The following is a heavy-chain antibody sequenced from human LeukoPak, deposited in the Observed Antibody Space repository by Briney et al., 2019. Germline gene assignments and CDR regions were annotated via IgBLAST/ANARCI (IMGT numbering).Heavy chain of an antibody. D-gene: IGHD2-2*01. J-gene: IGHJ5*02. CDR3: ARAPDIVVVPARFDP. CDR2: INHSGST. Sequence: SETLSLTCAVYGGSFSGYYWSWIRQPPGKGLEWIGEINHSGSTNYNPSLKSRVTISVDTSKNQFSLKLSSETAADTAVYYCARAPDIVVVPARFDPWGQGTLVTVSS. CDR1: GGSFSGYY. V-gene: IGHV4-34*01.